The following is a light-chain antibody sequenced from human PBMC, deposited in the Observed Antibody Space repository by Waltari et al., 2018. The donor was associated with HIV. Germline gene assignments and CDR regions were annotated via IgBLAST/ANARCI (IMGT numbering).Light chain of an antibody. CDR3: ASWDDSLKGYV. Sequence: QSVLIQPPSASGTPGQRVSISCSGSGSNIGGNSVNWFQQLAGTAPNLLIYNNNQRPSGVPDRFSGSKSGTSASLAISGLQSEDEAEFYCASWDDSLKGYVFGAGTTVTVL. J-gene: IGLJ1*01. CDR2: NNN. V-gene: IGLV1-44*01. CDR1: GSNIGGNS.